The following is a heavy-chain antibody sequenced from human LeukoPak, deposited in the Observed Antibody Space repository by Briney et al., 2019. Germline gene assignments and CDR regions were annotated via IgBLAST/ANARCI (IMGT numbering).Heavy chain of an antibody. Sequence: PGGSLRLSCAASGFTFDDYAMHWVRQAPEKGLEWVSGISWNSGSIGYADSVKGRFTISRDNAKNSLYLQMNSLRAEDTALYYCAKAYSSSWLSYLDYWGQGTLVTVSS. CDR3: AKAYSSSWLSYLDY. D-gene: IGHD6-13*01. V-gene: IGHV3-9*01. CDR2: ISWNSGSI. J-gene: IGHJ4*02. CDR1: GFTFDDYA.